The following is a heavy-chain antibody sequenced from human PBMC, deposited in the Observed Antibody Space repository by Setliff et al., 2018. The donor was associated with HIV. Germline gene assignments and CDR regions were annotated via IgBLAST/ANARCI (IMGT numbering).Heavy chain of an antibody. Sequence: LRLSCVVSGFDFASFLIHWVRQAPGKGLEWVASISRDNFVRFYADSVRGRFNVSRDNAQKSLFLQMNSLKADDTAFYYCAREAPLQGVTSGFPHFDYWGQGALVTVSS. CDR3: AREAPLQGVTSGFPHFDY. D-gene: IGHD3-9*01. CDR1: GFDFASFL. J-gene: IGHJ4*02. V-gene: IGHV3-21*01. CDR2: ISRDNFVR.